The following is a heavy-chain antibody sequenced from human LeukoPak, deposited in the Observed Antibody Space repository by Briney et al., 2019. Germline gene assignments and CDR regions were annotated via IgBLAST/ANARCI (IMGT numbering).Heavy chain of an antibody. D-gene: IGHD6-13*01. J-gene: IGHJ6*04. CDR3: ASFRRTLSSSWPNKNYYYYGMDV. Sequence: SETLSLTCTVSGGSISSYYWSWIRQPPGKGLEWIGYIYYGGSTNYNPSLKSRVTISVDTSKNQFSLKLSSVTAADTAAYYCASFRRTLSSSWPNKNYYYYGMDVWGKGTTVTVSS. CDR1: GGSISSYY. CDR2: IYYGGST. V-gene: IGHV4-59*01.